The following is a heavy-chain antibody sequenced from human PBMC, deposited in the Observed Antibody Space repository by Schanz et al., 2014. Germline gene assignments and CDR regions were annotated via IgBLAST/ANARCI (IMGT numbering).Heavy chain of an antibody. CDR1: GFIFSSYG. D-gene: IGHD3-16*01. V-gene: IGHV3-64*01. Sequence: EVQLVESGGGLVQPGGSLRLSCAASGFIFSSYGLHWVRQAPGKGLESVSAINRDGDSTYYANSVKGRFTISRDSARNSLYLQMSSLRAEDTAVYYCARGTPFLCDYWGQGTLVTVSS. CDR2: INRDGDST. J-gene: IGHJ4*02. CDR3: ARGTPFLCDY.